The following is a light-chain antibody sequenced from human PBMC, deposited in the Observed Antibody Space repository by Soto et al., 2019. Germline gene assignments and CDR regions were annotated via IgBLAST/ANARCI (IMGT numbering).Light chain of an antibody. J-gene: IGLJ2*01. CDR2: EVS. CDR1: SSDVGVYNY. V-gene: IGLV2-8*01. CDR3: SSFSDHNNLV. Sequence: QSALTQPPSASGSPGQSVTISCTGTSSDVGVYNYVSWYQQHPGKAPKLMIYEVSKRPSGVPDRFSGSKSGNTTSLTVSGLQAEDEADDYCSSFSDHNNLVVGGGTKVTVL.